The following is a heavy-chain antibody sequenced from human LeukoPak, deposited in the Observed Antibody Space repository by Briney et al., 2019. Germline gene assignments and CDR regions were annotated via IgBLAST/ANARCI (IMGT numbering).Heavy chain of an antibody. J-gene: IGHJ4*02. CDR1: GFTFSSYA. D-gene: IGHD6-13*01. V-gene: IGHV3-30*04. Sequence: GGSLRLSCAASGFTFSSYAMHWVRQAPGKGLEWVAVISYDGSNKYYADSVKGRLTISRDNSKNTLYLQMNSLRAEDTAVYYCAKGWYDGPDYWGQGTLVTVSS. CDR2: ISYDGSNK. CDR3: AKGWYDGPDY.